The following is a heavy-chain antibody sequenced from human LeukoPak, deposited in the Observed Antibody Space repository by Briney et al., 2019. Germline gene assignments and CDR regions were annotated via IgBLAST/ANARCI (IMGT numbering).Heavy chain of an antibody. J-gene: IGHJ3*02. CDR3: ARFSGDCSSTSCLKGAFDI. Sequence: ASVKVSCKASGGTFSSYAISWVRQAPGQGLEWMGRIIPILGIANYAQKFQGRVTITADKSTSTAYMELSSLRSEDTAVYYCARFSGDCSSTSCLKGAFDIWGQGTMVTVSS. V-gene: IGHV1-69*04. CDR2: IIPILGIA. CDR1: GGTFSSYA. D-gene: IGHD2-2*01.